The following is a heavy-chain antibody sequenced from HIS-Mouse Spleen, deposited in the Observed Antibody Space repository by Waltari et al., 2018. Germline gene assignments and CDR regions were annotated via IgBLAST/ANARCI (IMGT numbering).Heavy chain of an antibody. V-gene: IGHV4-39*07. Sequence: QLQLQESGPGLVKPSETLSLTCTFSGGSISISSDYWCGIRQPPGKGLEWIGSIYYSGSTYYNPSLKSRVTISVDTSKNQFSLKLSSVTAADTAVYYCAREIPYSSSWYDWYFDLWGRGTLVTVSS. CDR1: GGSISISSDY. D-gene: IGHD6-13*01. CDR3: AREIPYSSSWYDWYFDL. J-gene: IGHJ2*01. CDR2: IYYSGST.